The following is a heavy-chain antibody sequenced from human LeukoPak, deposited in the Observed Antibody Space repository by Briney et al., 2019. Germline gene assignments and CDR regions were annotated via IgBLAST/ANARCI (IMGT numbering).Heavy chain of an antibody. D-gene: IGHD2-21*02. CDR3: AVYTYCGGHCYSSWFDP. V-gene: IGHV4-59*01. Sequence: SETLSLTCTVSGGSISSYYWSWIRQPPGKGLEWIGYIYYSGSTNYNPSLKSRVTISVDTSKNQFSLKLSSVTAADTAVYYCAVYTYCGGHCYSSWFDPWGQGTLVTVSS. CDR1: GGSISSYY. CDR2: IYYSGST. J-gene: IGHJ5*02.